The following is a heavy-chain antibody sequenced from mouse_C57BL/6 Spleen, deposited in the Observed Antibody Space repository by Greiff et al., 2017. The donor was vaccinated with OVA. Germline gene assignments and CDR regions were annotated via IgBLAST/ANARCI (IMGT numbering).Heavy chain of an antibody. D-gene: IGHD1-3*01. CDR3: ARSVGFYYAMDD. CDR1: GYAFSSSW. J-gene: IGHJ4*01. CDR2: IYPGDGDT. Sequence: QVQLQQSGPELVKPGASVKISCKASGYAFSSSWMNWVKQRPGKGLEWIGRIYPGDGDTNYNGKFKGKATLTADKSSSTAYMQLSSLTSEDSAVYFCARSVGFYYAMDDWGKGTSVTVSS. V-gene: IGHV1-82*01.